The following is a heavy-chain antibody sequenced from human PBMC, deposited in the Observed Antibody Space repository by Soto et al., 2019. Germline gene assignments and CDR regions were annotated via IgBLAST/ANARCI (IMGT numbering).Heavy chain of an antibody. V-gene: IGHV4-59*08. D-gene: IGHD3-10*01. CDR3: ASRYGGGFDY. Sequence: QVQLLESGPGLVKPSETLSLTCTVSGGSISSYYWSWIRQPPGKGLEWIGYSYSSGSTNYNPSLRGRVTISVDTSKNQFSLKLCSVTAADTAVYYCASRYGGGFDYWGQGTLVTVSS. CDR1: GGSISSYY. J-gene: IGHJ4*02. CDR2: SYSSGST.